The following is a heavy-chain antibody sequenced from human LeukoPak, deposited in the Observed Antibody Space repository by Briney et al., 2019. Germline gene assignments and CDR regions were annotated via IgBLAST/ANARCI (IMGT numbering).Heavy chain of an antibody. CDR1: GGSISSSSYY. J-gene: IGHJ4*02. CDR3: ARLYYDSSGYYQICYFDY. V-gene: IGHV4-39*01. CDR2: IYYSGST. Sequence: SETLSLTCTVSGGSISSSSYYWGWIRQPPGKGLEWIGSIYYSGSTYYNPSLKSRVTISVDTSKNQFSLNLSSVTAANTAVYYCARLYYDSSGYYQICYFDYWGQGTLVTVSS. D-gene: IGHD3-22*01.